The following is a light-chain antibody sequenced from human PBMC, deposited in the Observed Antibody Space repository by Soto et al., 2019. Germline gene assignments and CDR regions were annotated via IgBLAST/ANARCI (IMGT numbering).Light chain of an antibody. CDR3: QVWDSSSDHLV. V-gene: IGLV3-21*04. CDR1: NIGSKS. J-gene: IGLJ2*01. Sequence: SYELTQPPSVSVAPGKTARITCGGNNIGSKSVHWYQQKPGQAPVLVIYYDSDRPSGIPERFSGSNSGNTATLTISRVEAGDEADYYCQVWDSSSDHLVFGGLTQLTFL. CDR2: YDS.